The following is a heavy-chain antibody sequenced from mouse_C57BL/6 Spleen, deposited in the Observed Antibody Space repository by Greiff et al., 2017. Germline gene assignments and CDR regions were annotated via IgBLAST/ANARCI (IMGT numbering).Heavy chain of an antibody. J-gene: IGHJ3*01. Sequence: VQLQQSGAELVKPGASVKLSCKASGYTFTDYTIHWVKQRPGQGLEWIGWFFPGRGSIKYNEKFKDKATLTADTSSSTVYMELSRLTSEDSAVYFCARHGETAQATDFAYWGQGTLVTVSA. D-gene: IGHD3-2*02. CDR1: GYTFTDYT. CDR2: FFPGRGSI. V-gene: IGHV1-62-2*01. CDR3: ARHGETAQATDFAY.